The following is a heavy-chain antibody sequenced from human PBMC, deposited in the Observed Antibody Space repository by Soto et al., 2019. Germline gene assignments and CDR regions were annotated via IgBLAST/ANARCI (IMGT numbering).Heavy chain of an antibody. Sequence: EVQLVESGGGLVQPGGSLRLSCAASDFTVSSNYMSWVRQAPGKGLEWVSVSYSGGSTYYAGSVKGRFTISRHNSKNTRYLQMNSLRGEDTAVYYCARGELGRIAALDYWGQGTLVTVSS. V-gene: IGHV3-53*04. CDR3: ARGELGRIAALDY. CDR2: SYSGGST. D-gene: IGHD6-6*01. CDR1: DFTVSSNY. J-gene: IGHJ4*02.